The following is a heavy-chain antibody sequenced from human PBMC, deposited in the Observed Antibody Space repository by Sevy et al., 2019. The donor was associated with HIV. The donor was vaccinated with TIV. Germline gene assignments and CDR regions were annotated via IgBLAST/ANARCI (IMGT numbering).Heavy chain of an antibody. CDR3: AREGSLRYLDH. CDR2: ISSSDPTNGNTI. J-gene: IGHJ2*01. Sequence: GGSLRLSCAASGFTFSDFYMTWIRQTPGRGLEWLSYISSSDPTNGNTIYYADSVKGRFTISRDNAKKALYLQMNSLRAEDTAVYYCAREGSLRYLDHWGRGTLVTVSS. CDR1: GFTFSDFY. D-gene: IGHD3-10*01. V-gene: IGHV3-11*01.